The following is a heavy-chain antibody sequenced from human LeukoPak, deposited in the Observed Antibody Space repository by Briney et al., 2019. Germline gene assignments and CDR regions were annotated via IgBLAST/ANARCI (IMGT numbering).Heavy chain of an antibody. D-gene: IGHD3-10*01. CDR3: AREGLGSGSYYYYGMDV. V-gene: IGHV1-18*01. CDR1: GYTFTSYG. CDR2: ISAYNGNT. J-gene: IGHJ6*02. Sequence: ASVKVSCKASGYTFTSYGISWVRQAPGQGLEWMGWISAYNGNTNYAQKLQGRVTMTTDTSTSTAYMELRSLRSDDTAVYCCAREGLGSGSYYYYGMDVWGQGTTVTVSS.